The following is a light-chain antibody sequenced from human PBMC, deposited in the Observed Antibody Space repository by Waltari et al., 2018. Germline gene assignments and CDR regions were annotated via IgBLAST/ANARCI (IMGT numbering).Light chain of an antibody. CDR3: CSYAGRSTSV. J-gene: IGLJ3*02. CDR2: EVN. CDR1: SSDVGASNL. Sequence: QSALTQPASVSGSPGQSITISCSGTSSDVGASNLISWYQQHPGKVPTLMIYEVNNRPSGVVHRFSCSKSDNTAPLTISGLQSEDEADYYCCSYAGRSTSVFGGGTKLTVL. V-gene: IGLV2-23*02.